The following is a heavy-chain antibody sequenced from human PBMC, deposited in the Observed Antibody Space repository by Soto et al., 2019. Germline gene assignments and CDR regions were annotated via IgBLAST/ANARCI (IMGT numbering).Heavy chain of an antibody. CDR3: ARGRRDSSNPDYYGMDV. V-gene: IGHV4-59*01. J-gene: IGHJ6*02. D-gene: IGHD6-13*01. Sequence: SETLSLTCTVSGGSISSYYWSWIRQPPGKGLEWIGYIYYSGSTNYNPSLKSRVTISVDTSKNQFSLKLSSVTAADTAVYHCARGRRDSSNPDYYGMDVWGQGTTVTVSS. CDR1: GGSISSYY. CDR2: IYYSGST.